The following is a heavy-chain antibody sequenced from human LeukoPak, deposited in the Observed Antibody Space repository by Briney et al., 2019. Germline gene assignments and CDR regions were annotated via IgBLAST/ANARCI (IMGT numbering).Heavy chain of an antibody. D-gene: IGHD5-18*01. CDR2: VSPNGETA. CDR3: AKDLGWIQFGY. Sequence: GGSLRLSCAASGFIFRNYGMNWVRQPPGKGLEWVSGVSPNGETAYYADSVKGRFTISRDNSKNTVYLQVRSLRAEDTAVYYCAKDLGWIQFGYWGQGALVTVSS. V-gene: IGHV3-23*01. CDR1: GFIFRNYG. J-gene: IGHJ4*02.